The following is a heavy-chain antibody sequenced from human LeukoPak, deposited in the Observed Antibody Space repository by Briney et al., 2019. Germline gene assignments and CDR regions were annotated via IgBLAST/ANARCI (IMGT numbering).Heavy chain of an antibody. V-gene: IGHV3-9*01. J-gene: IGHJ3*02. CDR1: GFTFDDYA. CDR3: AKGNLRTYYYDSSGYYLGAFDI. Sequence: GGSLRLSWAASGFTFDDYAMHWVRQAPGKGLEWVSGISWNSGSIGYADSVKGRFTISRDNAKNSLYLQMNSLRAEDTALYYCAKGNLRTYYYDSSGYYLGAFDIWGQGTMVTGSS. CDR2: ISWNSGSI. D-gene: IGHD3-22*01.